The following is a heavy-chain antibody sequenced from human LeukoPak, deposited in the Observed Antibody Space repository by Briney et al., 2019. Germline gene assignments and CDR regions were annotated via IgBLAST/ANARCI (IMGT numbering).Heavy chain of an antibody. V-gene: IGHV4-31*03. CDR1: GGSISSGGYY. J-gene: IGHJ4*02. CDR3: AREAYGGGGYSEWFMDY. D-gene: IGHD2-21*01. CDR2: IYYSGST. Sequence: KPSETLSLTCTVSGGSISSGGYYWSWIRQHPGKGLEWIGYIYYSGSTYYNPSLKSRVTISVDTSKNQFSLKLSSVTAADTAVYYCAREAYGGGGYSEWFMDYWGQGTLVTVSS.